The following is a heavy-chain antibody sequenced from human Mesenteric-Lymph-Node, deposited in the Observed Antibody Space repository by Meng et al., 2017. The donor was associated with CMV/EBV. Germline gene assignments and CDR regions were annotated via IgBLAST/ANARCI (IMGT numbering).Heavy chain of an antibody. CDR2: ISNSGGST. Sequence: GGSLRLSCAASGFTFSTYGMSWVRQGPGKGLEWVSYISNSGGSTYYAESVKGRFTISRDNSKNTMYLQMNSLRAEDTAVYYCAKDKGFRYLEWSSVRGQGTLVTVSS. J-gene: IGHJ4*02. V-gene: IGHV3-23*01. D-gene: IGHD3-3*01. CDR1: GFTFSTYG. CDR3: AKDKGFRYLEWSSV.